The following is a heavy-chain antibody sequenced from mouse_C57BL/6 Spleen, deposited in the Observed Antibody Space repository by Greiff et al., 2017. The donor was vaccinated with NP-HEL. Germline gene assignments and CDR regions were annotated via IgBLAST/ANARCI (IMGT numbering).Heavy chain of an antibody. CDR1: GYSITSGYD. CDR2: ISYSGST. CDR3: ARALYSFYAMDY. Sequence: EVHLVESGPGMVKPSQSLSLTCTVTGYSITSGYDWHWIRHFPGNKLEWMGYISYSGSTNYNPSLKSRISITHDTSKNHFFLKLNSVTTEDTATYYCARALYSFYAMDYWGQGTSVTVSS. V-gene: IGHV3-1*01. J-gene: IGHJ4*01. D-gene: IGHD2-1*01.